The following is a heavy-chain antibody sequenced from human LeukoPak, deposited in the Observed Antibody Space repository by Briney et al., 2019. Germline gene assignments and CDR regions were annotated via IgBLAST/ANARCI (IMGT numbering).Heavy chain of an antibody. Sequence: ASVKVSCKASGYTFTSYGISWVRQAPGQGLEWMGWNSAGNGNTKYSQNFQGRVTFISNTSATTAFMELSSLRSEDAAVYYCARDSGSGSNDYWGQGTLVTVSS. V-gene: IGHV1-18*01. D-gene: IGHD1-26*01. CDR2: NSAGNGNT. J-gene: IGHJ4*02. CDR3: ARDSGSGSNDY. CDR1: GYTFTSYG.